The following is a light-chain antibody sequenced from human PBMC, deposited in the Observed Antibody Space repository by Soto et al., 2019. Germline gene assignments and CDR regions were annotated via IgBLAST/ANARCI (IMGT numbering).Light chain of an antibody. CDR2: AAS. J-gene: IGKJ5*01. CDR1: QSISSY. V-gene: IGKV1-39*01. CDR3: QQYDSFPIT. Sequence: DIQMTQSPSSLSASVGDRVTITCRASQSISSYLNWYQQKPGKAPKLLIYAASSLQSGVPSRFSGSGSGTDFTVTISSLQPEDIATYYCQQYDSFPITFGQGTRLEIK.